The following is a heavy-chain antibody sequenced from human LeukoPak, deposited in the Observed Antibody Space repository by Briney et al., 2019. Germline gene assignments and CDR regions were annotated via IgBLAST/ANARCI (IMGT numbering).Heavy chain of an antibody. V-gene: IGHV1-18*01. J-gene: IGHJ3*02. CDR1: GYTFTSYG. Sequence: ASVKVSCKASGYTFTSYGISWVRQAPGQGLEWMGWISAYNGNTNYAQKLQGRVTMTTDTSTSTAYMELSRLRSDDTAVYYCARAPALYCTNGVCPFDIWGQGTMVTVSS. CDR2: ISAYNGNT. D-gene: IGHD2-8*01. CDR3: ARAPALYCTNGVCPFDI.